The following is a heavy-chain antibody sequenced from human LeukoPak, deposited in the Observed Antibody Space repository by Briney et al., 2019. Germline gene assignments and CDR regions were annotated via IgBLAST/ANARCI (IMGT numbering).Heavy chain of an antibody. D-gene: IGHD6-13*01. V-gene: IGHV3-48*01. CDR2: ISSSSSTI. CDR1: GFTFSSYS. Sequence: GGSLRLSCAASGFTFSSYSMNWVRQAPGKGLEWVSYISSSSSTIYYADSVKGRFTISRDNAKNSLYLQMNSLRAEDTAVYYCAVTYSSSWYFSRDAFDIWGQGTMVTVSS. CDR3: AVTYSSSWYFSRDAFDI. J-gene: IGHJ3*02.